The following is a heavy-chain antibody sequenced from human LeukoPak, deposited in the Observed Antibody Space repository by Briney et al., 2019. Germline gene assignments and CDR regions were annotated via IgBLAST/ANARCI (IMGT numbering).Heavy chain of an antibody. Sequence: GGSLRLSCAASGFTFSSYAMRWVRQAPGKGLEWVSAISGSGGSTYYADSVKGRFTISRDNSKNTLYLQMNSLRAEDTAVYYCAKGNGDYVRWYYFDYWGQGTLVTVS. CDR3: AKGNGDYVRWYYFDY. D-gene: IGHD4-17*01. J-gene: IGHJ4*02. CDR2: ISGSGGST. CDR1: GFTFSSYA. V-gene: IGHV3-23*01.